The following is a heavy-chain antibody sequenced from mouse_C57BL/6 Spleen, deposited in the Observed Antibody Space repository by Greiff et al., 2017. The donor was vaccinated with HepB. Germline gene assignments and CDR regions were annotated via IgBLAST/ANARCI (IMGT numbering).Heavy chain of an antibody. CDR3: TNPYYSNYSYYAMDY. V-gene: IGHV1-15*01. CDR2: IDPETGGT. J-gene: IGHJ4*01. D-gene: IGHD2-5*01. CDR1: GYTFTDYE. Sequence: QVQLKQSGAELVRPGASVTLSCKASGYTFTDYEMHWVKQTPVHGLEWIGAIDPETGGTAYNQKFKGKAILTADKSSSTAYMELRSLTSEDSAVYYCTNPYYSNYSYYAMDYWGQGTSVTVSS.